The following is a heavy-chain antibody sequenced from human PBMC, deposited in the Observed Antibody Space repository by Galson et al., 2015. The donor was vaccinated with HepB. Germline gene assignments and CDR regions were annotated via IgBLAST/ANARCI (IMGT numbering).Heavy chain of an antibody. J-gene: IGHJ4*02. CDR3: ARDASEWSRDY. V-gene: IGHV3-21*01. CDR2: IGSRETYK. Sequence: SLRLSCAASGFTFRTSGMTWVRQAPGKGLEWVAVIGSRETYKHYADSVKGRFAISRDNAKNSVYLQMNSLRVEDTAVYYCARDASEWSRDYWGQGTLVAVSS. D-gene: IGHD3-3*01. CDR1: GFTFRTSG.